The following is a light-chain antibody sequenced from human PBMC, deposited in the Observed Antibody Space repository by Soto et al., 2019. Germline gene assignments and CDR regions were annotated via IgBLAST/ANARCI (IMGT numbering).Light chain of an antibody. J-gene: IGLJ1*01. Sequence: QSALTQPASVSGSPGQSITISCTGTSSDVGGYNYVSWYQQHPGKAPKLMIYEVSNRPSGVSNRFSGSKSGNTASLTISGLQAEDEADYYCGSYTSSSTLGYVFGTGTKVTVL. CDR2: EVS. V-gene: IGLV2-14*01. CDR3: GSYTSSSTLGYV. CDR1: SSDVGGYNY.